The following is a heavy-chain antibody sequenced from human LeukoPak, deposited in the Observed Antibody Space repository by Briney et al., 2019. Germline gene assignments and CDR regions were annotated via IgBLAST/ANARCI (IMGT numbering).Heavy chain of an antibody. CDR1: GGTFSSYA. CDR2: IIPIFGTA. J-gene: IGHJ4*02. CDR3: AFLDIYDGSGYYKGYFNY. Sequence: EASVKVSCKASGGTFSSYAISWVRQAPGQGLEWMGGIIPIFGTANYAQKFQGRVTITADKSTSTAYMELSSLRSEDTAVYYCAFLDIYDGSGYYKGYFNYWGQGTLVTVSS. D-gene: IGHD3-22*01. V-gene: IGHV1-69*06.